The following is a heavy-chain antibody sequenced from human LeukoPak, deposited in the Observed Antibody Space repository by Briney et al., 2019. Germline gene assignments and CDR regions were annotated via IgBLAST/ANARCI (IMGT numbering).Heavy chain of an antibody. CDR1: GITFSSYS. V-gene: IGHV3-48*04. D-gene: IGHD1-1*01. CDR3: ARDRMRGTYSAAFDI. Sequence: GGSLRLSCAVSGITFSSYSMNWVRQAPGKRLEWISYISSASSSIYYADSVKGRFTISRDNAKNSLYLQMNSLRAEDTAVYYCARDRMRGTYSAAFDIWGQGTMVTVSS. J-gene: IGHJ3*02. CDR2: ISSASSSI.